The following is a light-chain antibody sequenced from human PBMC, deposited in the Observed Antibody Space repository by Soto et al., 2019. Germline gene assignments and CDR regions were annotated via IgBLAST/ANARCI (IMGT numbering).Light chain of an antibody. CDR3: QQYADLPYT. V-gene: IGKV3-20*01. Sequence: EIVLTQSPGTLSLSPGERATLSCMDSQTLTTRFLAWYQQKPGQAPRLLIYGASSRATGIPDRFSGSGSGTEYTLTISRLEPEDFAVYSCQQYADLPYTFGQGTTLEIK. CDR2: GAS. CDR1: QTLTTRF. J-gene: IGKJ2*01.